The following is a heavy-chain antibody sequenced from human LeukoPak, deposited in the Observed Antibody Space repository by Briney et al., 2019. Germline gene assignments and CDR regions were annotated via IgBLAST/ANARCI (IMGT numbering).Heavy chain of an antibody. V-gene: IGHV3-30*02. D-gene: IGHD3-10*01. CDR1: GFTFSAYG. CDR2: IRFDGSNK. Sequence: GGSLTLSCAASGFTFSAYGMHWLRQAPGRGLEWVAFIRFDGSNKYYTDSVKGRFIISRDDCRNMLYLLMNSLRIEDTAVYYVSNLPKWCGDLFIDYWGQGTPATVSS. J-gene: IGHJ4*02. CDR3: SNLPKWCGDLFIDY.